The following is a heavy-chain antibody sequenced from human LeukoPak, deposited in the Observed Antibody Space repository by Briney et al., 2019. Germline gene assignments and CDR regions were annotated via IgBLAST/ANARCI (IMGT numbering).Heavy chain of an antibody. J-gene: IGHJ4*02. CDR3: ARPYSSGWYEFDY. Sequence: GGSLRLSCAASGFTFSSYEMNWVRQAPGKGLEWVSYISSSGSTIYYADSVKGRFTISRDNAKNSLYLQMNSLRAEDTAVYYCARPYSSGWYEFDYWGQGTLVTVSS. CDR2: ISSSGSTI. D-gene: IGHD6-19*01. CDR1: GFTFSSYE. V-gene: IGHV3-48*03.